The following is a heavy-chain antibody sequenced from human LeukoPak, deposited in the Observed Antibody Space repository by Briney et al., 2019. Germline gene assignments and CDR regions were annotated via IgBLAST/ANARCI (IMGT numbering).Heavy chain of an antibody. Sequence: PSETLSLTCAVYGGSFSGYYWSWIRQPPGKGLEWIGEINHSGSTNYNPSLKSRVTISVDTSKNQFSLKLSSVTAADTAVYYCASSGMGIRNRFDPWGQGTLVTVSS. V-gene: IGHV4-34*01. CDR3: ASSGMGIRNRFDP. CDR1: GGSFSGYY. CDR2: INHSGST. D-gene: IGHD6-13*01. J-gene: IGHJ5*02.